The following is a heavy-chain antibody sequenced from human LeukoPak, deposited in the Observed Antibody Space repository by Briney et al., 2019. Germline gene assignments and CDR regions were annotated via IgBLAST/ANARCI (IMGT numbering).Heavy chain of an antibody. D-gene: IGHD5-18*01. CDR1: GDSIGSGSFY. CDR2: IYYTGST. Sequence: SQTLSLTCTVSGDSIGSGSFYWSWIRQPPGKGLEWIGYIYYTGSTSYNPSLKSRVTISLDTSKNQFSLKLSSVTAADTAVYYCARLTWDTTMVRYYFDFWGQGTLVTVSS. V-gene: IGHV4-61*01. J-gene: IGHJ4*02. CDR3: ARLTWDTTMVRYYFDF.